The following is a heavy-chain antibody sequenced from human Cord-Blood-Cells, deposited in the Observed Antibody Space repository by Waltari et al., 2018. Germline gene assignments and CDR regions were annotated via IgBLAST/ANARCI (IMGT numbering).Heavy chain of an antibody. J-gene: IGHJ6*02. D-gene: IGHD4-4*01. CDR1: GYTFTSYD. Sequence: QVQLVQSGAEVKKPGASVKVSCKASGYTFTSYDINWVRQATGQGLEWMGWMNPNSGNTGYAQKLQGRVTMTRNTSISTAYMELSSLRSEDTAVYYCARGQSTVTTDYYYGMDVWGQGTTVTVSS. CDR2: MNPNSGNT. CDR3: ARGQSTVTTDYYYGMDV. V-gene: IGHV1-8*01.